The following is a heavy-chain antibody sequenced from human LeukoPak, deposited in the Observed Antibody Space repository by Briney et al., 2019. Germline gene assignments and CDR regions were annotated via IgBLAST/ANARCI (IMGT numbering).Heavy chain of an antibody. CDR2: TYYRSKWYN. Sequence: SQTLSLTCAISGDSFSSNSAAWNWIRQSPSRGLEWLGRTYYRSKWYNDYAVSVKSRITINPDTSKNQFSLQLNSVTPEDTAVYYCARDPSRIAAAATYFDYWGQGTLVTVSS. D-gene: IGHD6-13*01. CDR1: GDSFSSNSAA. V-gene: IGHV6-1*01. J-gene: IGHJ4*02. CDR3: ARDPSRIAAAATYFDY.